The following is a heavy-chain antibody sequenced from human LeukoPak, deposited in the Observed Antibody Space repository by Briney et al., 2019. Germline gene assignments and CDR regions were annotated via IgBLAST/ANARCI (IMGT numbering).Heavy chain of an antibody. CDR2: IYYSGST. V-gene: IGHV4-59*01. CDR3: ARARGIVGATTYYYYYYMDV. CDR1: GGSISSYY. D-gene: IGHD1-26*01. Sequence: SETLSLTCTVSGGSISSYYWSWIRQPPGKGLEWIGYIYYSGSTNYNPSLKSRVTISVDTSKNQFSLKLSSVTAADTAVYYCARARGIVGATTYYYYYYMDVWGKGTTVTISS. J-gene: IGHJ6*03.